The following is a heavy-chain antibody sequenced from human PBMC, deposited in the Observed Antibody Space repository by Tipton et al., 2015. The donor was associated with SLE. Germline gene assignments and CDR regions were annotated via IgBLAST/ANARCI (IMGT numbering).Heavy chain of an antibody. D-gene: IGHD2-2*01. J-gene: IGHJ6*02. CDR3: ARGCSSSTCEPFYFFGMDV. Sequence: LRLSCSVYGDSLSGQYWSWIRQPPGKGLEWIGEVFRGGSTNYSPSLESRVTITVDMSKNQFSLRLISVTAADTAVYYCARGCSSSTCEPFYFFGMDVWGQGTTVTFSS. V-gene: IGHV4-34*01. CDR1: GDSLSGQY. CDR2: VFRGGST.